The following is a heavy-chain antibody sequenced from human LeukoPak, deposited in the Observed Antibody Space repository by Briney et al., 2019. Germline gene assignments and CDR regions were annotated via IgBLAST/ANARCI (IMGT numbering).Heavy chain of an antibody. CDR2: IYTSGST. Sequence: TLSLTCTVSGGSISSGSYYWSWIRQPAGKGLEWIGRIYTSGSTNYNPSLKSRVTISVDTSKNQSSLKLSSVTAADTAVYYCARHGYYDSSGYYSIYFDYWGQGTLVTVSS. V-gene: IGHV4-61*02. J-gene: IGHJ4*02. D-gene: IGHD3-22*01. CDR1: GGSISSGSYY. CDR3: ARHGYYDSSGYYSIYFDY.